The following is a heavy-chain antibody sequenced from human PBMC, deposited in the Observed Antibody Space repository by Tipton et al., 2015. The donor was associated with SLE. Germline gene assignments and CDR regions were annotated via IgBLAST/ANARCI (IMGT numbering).Heavy chain of an antibody. CDR2: IYHSGDT. CDR1: GYSIFDGYY. J-gene: IGHJ4*02. Sequence: TLSLTCTVSGYSIFDGYYWGWIRQPPGKGPEWIGTIYHSGDTYYNPSLKSRVTLTVDTSKDQFSLSLNSVPAADTAVYYCARVRFLDYWGQGALVTVSS. CDR3: ARVRFLDY. V-gene: IGHV4-38-2*02. D-gene: IGHD3-3*01.